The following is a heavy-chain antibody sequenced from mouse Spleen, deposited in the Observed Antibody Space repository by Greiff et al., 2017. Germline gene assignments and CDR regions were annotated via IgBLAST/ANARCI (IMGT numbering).Heavy chain of an antibody. Sequence: VQLQQPGAELVKPGASVKLSCKASGYTFTSYWMQWVKQRPGQGLEWIGEIDPSDSYTNYNQKFKGKATLTVDTSSSTAYMQLSSLTSEDSAVYYCARRYYYGSRYYFDYWGQGTTLTVSS. CDR1: GYTFTSYW. D-gene: IGHD1-1*01. CDR3: ARRYYYGSRYYFDY. J-gene: IGHJ2*01. V-gene: IGHV1-50*01. CDR2: IDPSDSYT.